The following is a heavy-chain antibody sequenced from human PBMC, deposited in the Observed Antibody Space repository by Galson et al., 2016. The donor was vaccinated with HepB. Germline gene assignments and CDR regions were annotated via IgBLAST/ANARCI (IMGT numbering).Heavy chain of an antibody. Sequence: SLRLSCAASGFTFSSYGMHWVRQAPGKGLEWVAVIWYDGSNKYYADSVKGRFTISRDNSKNTLYLQMNSLRVEDTAIYYCARDDDLWARRSAMDVWGQGTKVTVAS. J-gene: IGHJ6*02. V-gene: IGHV3-33*01. CDR2: IWYDGSNK. CDR1: GFTFSSYG. CDR3: ARDDDLWARRSAMDV. D-gene: IGHD2-21*01.